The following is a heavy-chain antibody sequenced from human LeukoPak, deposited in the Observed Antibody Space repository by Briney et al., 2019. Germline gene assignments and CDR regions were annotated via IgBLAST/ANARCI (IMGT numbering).Heavy chain of an antibody. V-gene: IGHV3-74*01. D-gene: IGHD3-10*01. CDR3: ARDPDYYGSGSYPDY. CDR2: INSDGSST. CDR1: GNYW. Sequence: PGGSLRLSCAASGNYWMHWVRQAPGKGLVWVSRINSDGSSTSYADSVKGRFTISRDNAKNTLYLQMNSLRAEDTAVYYCARDPDYYGSGSYPDYWGQGTLVTVSS. J-gene: IGHJ4*02.